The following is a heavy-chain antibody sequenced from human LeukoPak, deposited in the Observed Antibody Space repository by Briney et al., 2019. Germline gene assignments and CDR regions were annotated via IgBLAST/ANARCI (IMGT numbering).Heavy chain of an antibody. D-gene: IGHD5-18*01. CDR1: GGSISSYY. Sequence: SETLSLTCTVSGGSISSYYWSWIRQPPGKGLEWIGYIYYTGSTNYNPSLESRVTISVDTSKNLFSLKLSSVTAADTAVYYCARHVQNTSMISPLYYFDYWGQGTLVTVSS. CDR3: ARHVQNTSMISPLYYFDY. J-gene: IGHJ4*02. CDR2: IYYTGST. V-gene: IGHV4-59*08.